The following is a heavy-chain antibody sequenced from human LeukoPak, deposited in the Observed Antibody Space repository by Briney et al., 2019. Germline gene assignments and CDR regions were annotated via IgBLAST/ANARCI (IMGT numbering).Heavy chain of an antibody. CDR1: GGSISSSSYY. D-gene: IGHD5-18*01. Sequence: SETLSLTCTVSGGSISSSSYYWGWIRQPPGKGLEWIGSIYYSGSTYYNPSLKSRLTISVDTSKNQFSLKLSSVTAADTAVYYCARGAPLLGYSYGYPNRYYFDYWGQGTLVTVSS. V-gene: IGHV4-39*01. CDR2: IYYSGST. J-gene: IGHJ4*02. CDR3: ARGAPLLGYSYGYPNRYYFDY.